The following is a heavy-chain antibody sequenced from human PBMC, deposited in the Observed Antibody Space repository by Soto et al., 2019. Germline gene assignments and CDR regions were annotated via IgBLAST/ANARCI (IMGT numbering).Heavy chain of an antibody. D-gene: IGHD6-13*01. CDR1: GFTFSSYA. CDR2: ISYDGSNK. CDR3: ARTGYSSSWYYFDY. V-gene: IGHV3-30-3*01. Sequence: GGSLRLSCAASGFTFSSYAMHWVRQAPGKGLEWVAVISYDGSNKYYADSVKGRFTISRDNSKNTLYLQMNSLRAEDTAVYYCARTGYSSSWYYFDYWGQGTLVTVSS. J-gene: IGHJ4*02.